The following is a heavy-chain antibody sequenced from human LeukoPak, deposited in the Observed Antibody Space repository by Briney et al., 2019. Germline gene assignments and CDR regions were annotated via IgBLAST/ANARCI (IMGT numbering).Heavy chain of an antibody. CDR2: INPNSGGT. CDR3: ARAPLGDTPNAFDI. D-gene: IGHD5-18*01. J-gene: IGHJ3*02. CDR1: GYTFTGYY. V-gene: IGHV1-2*02. Sequence: ASVKVSCKASGYTFTGYYMHWVRQAPGQGLEWMGWINPNSGGTNYAQKFQGRVTMTRDTSISTAYMELSRLRSDDTAVYYCARAPLGDTPNAFDIWGQGTMVTVSS.